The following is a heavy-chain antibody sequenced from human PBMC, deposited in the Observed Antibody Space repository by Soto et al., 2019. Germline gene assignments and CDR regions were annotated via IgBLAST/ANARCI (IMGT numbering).Heavy chain of an antibody. V-gene: IGHV4-59*12. D-gene: IGHD6-13*01. Sequence: SETLSLTCTVSGGSISSYYWSWIRQPPGKGLEWIGYIYYSGSTNYNPSLKSRVTISVDTSKNQFSLKLSSVTAADTAVYYCARGESGYSSSWFEFDYWGQGTPFTVSS. J-gene: IGHJ4*02. CDR3: ARGESGYSSSWFEFDY. CDR2: IYYSGST. CDR1: GGSISSYY.